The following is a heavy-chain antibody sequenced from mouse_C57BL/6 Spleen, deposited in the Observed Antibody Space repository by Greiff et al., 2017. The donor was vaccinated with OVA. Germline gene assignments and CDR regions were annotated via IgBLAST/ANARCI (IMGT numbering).Heavy chain of an antibody. V-gene: IGHV3-8*01. Sequence: EVKLQASGPGLAKPSQTLSLTCSVTGYSITSDYWNWIRKFPGNKLEYMGYISYSGSTYYNPSLKSRISITRDTSKNQYYLQLNSVTTEDTATDYCARMSQLDYYAMDYWGQGTSVTVSS. CDR2: ISYSGST. CDR3: ARMSQLDYYAMDY. D-gene: IGHD4-1*02. J-gene: IGHJ4*01. CDR1: GYSITSDY.